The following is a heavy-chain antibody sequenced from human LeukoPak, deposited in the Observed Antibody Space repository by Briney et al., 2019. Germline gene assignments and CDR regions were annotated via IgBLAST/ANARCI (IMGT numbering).Heavy chain of an antibody. Sequence: GGSLRLSCAASGFTFSSYSMNWVRQAPGKGLEWVSSISSGGSTIYYADSVKGRFTISRDNAKNSLYLQMNSLRAEDTAVYYCARDGGEIQLWLRYYYYGMDVWGQGTTVTVSS. D-gene: IGHD5-18*01. J-gene: IGHJ6*02. CDR2: ISSGGSTI. V-gene: IGHV3-48*01. CDR3: ARDGGEIQLWLRYYYYGMDV. CDR1: GFTFSSYS.